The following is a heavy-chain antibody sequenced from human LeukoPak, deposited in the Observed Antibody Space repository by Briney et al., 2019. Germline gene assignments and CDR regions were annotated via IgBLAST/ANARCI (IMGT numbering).Heavy chain of an antibody. D-gene: IGHD5-12*01. V-gene: IGHV4-61*02. CDR3: ARVRRNSGNKYFDA. CDR2: IYISGGT. CDR1: GGSISSGNYY. Sequence: PSETLSLTCTVSGGSISSGNYYWSWIRQPAGMGLEWIGRIYISGGTEYNPSLKSRVTISIDTSKNQFYLRLSSVTAADTAVYYCARVRRNSGNKYFDAWGQGTRVTVSS. J-gene: IGHJ5*02.